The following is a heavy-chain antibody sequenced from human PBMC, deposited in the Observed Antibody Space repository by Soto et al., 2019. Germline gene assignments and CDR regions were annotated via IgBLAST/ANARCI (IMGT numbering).Heavy chain of an antibody. CDR3: ARYGSGSYNFWFDP. V-gene: IGHV1-24*01. J-gene: IGHJ5*02. D-gene: IGHD3-10*01. CDR1: GYTLTELS. CDR2: FDPEDGKT. Sequence: ASVKVSCKVSGYTLTELSMHWARQAPGKGLEWMGGFDPEDGKTIYAQKFQGRVTMTENTSISTAYMELSSLRSEDTAVYYCARYGSGSYNFWFDPWGQGTLVTVSS.